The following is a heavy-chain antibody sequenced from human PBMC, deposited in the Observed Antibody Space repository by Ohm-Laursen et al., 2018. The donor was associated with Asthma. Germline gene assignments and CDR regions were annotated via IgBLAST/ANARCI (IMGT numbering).Heavy chain of an antibody. J-gene: IGHJ5*02. Sequence: EASVKVSCKASGGTFSSYAISWVRQAPGQGLEWMGGIIPIFGTANYAQKFQGRVTITADESTSTAYMELSSLRSEDTAVYYCARDLGRTNWFDPWGQGTLVTVSS. CDR1: GGTFSSYA. CDR3: ARDLGRTNWFDP. V-gene: IGHV1-69*13. CDR2: IIPIFGTA.